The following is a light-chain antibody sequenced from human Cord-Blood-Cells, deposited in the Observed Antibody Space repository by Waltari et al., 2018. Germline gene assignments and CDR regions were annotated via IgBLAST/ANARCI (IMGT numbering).Light chain of an antibody. CDR2: DAS. V-gene: IGKV1D-13*01. CDR1: QGISSA. CDR3: QQFNNYPLT. Sequence: AIQLTQSPSSLSASVGDRVTITCRASQGISSALAWYQQKPGKAPKLLIYDASSLESGVASRFSGSGSGTDFTRTISSLQPEDFATYYCQQFNNYPLTFGGGTKVEIK. J-gene: IGKJ4*01.